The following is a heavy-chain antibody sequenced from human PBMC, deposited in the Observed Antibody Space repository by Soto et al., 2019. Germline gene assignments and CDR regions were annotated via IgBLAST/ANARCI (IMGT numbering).Heavy chain of an antibody. Sequence: SETLSLTCTVSGGSISSGGYYWSWIRQHPGKGLEWIGYIYYSGSTYYNPSLKSRVTISVDTSKNQFSLKLSSVTAADTAVYYCARVPGTTGWFDPWGQGTLVTVSS. CDR1: GGSISSGGYY. D-gene: IGHD1-7*01. CDR2: IYYSGST. CDR3: ARVPGTTGWFDP. V-gene: IGHV4-31*03. J-gene: IGHJ5*02.